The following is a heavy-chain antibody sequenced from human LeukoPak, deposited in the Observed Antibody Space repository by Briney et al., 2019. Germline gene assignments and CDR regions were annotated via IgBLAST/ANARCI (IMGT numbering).Heavy chain of an antibody. D-gene: IGHD3-10*01. J-gene: IGHJ4*02. CDR3: AKGSDYYGSVTSKKTD. CDR2: ISGGSGNI. Sequence: GGSLRLSCSVSGFTFSNYAMHWVRQAPGKGLEWVSLISGGSGNIYYVDSVKGRFTISRDNSKNTLYVQMTSLRAEDTAIYYCAKGSDYYGSVTSKKTDWGQGTLVTVSS. V-gene: IGHV3-23*01. CDR1: GFTFSNYA.